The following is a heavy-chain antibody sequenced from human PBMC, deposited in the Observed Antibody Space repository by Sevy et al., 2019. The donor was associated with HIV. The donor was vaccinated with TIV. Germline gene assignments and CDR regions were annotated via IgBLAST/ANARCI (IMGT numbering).Heavy chain of an antibody. J-gene: IGHJ5*02. Sequence: ASVKVSCKASGYTFTSYYMHWVRQAPGQGLEWMGIINPSGGSTSYAQKFQGRVTMTRDTSTSTVYMELSSLGSEDTAVYYCARGGVVVVAATNWFDPWGQGTLVTVSS. CDR1: GYTFTSYY. CDR2: INPSGGST. CDR3: ARGGVVVVAATNWFDP. V-gene: IGHV1-46*01. D-gene: IGHD2-15*01.